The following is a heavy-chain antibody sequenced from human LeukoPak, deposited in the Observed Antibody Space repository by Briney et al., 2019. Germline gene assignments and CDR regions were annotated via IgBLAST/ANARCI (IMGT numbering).Heavy chain of an antibody. J-gene: IGHJ4*02. V-gene: IGHV3-9*01. CDR1: GVTVSSNY. D-gene: IGHD3-9*01. CDR2: ISWNSGSI. CDR3: AKDFYDILTGPDY. Sequence: GGSLRLSCAVFGVTVSSNYMSWVRQAPGKGLEWVSGISWNSGSIGYADSVKGRFTISRDNAKNSLYLQMNSLRAEDTALYYCAKDFYDILTGPDYLGQGTLVTVS.